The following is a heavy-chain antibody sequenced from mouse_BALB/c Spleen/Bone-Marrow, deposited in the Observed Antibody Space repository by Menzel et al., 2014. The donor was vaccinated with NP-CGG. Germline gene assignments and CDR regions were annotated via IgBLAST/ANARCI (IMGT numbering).Heavy chain of an antibody. Sequence: VQLQQSGPELVKPGASVKMSCKASGYTFTSYVLHWVMQKPGQGLAWIGFINPYHDGSKYNEEFKGKATLTSDKSSTTANMELSSRTSDDAAVYYCARGGNYYGNGLDYWGQGTTLTVSS. J-gene: IGHJ2*01. V-gene: IGHV1-14*01. CDR1: GYTFTSYV. CDR3: ARGGNYYGNGLDY. D-gene: IGHD1-1*01. CDR2: INPYHDGS.